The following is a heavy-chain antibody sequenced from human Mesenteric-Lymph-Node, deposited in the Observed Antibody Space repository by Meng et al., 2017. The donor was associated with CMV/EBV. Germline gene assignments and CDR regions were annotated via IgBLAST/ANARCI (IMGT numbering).Heavy chain of an antibody. J-gene: IGHJ4*02. CDR2: ISGSGSST. CDR1: TFSSYA. Sequence: TFSSYAMSWVRQAPGKGLEWVSHISGSGSSTYYADSVKGRFTISRDNSKSALYLQMNSLRAEDTAAYYCAREALDSGTYYYYCSFDYWGQGSLVTVSS. V-gene: IGHV3-23*01. CDR3: AREALDSGTYYYYCSFDY. D-gene: IGHD3-22*01.